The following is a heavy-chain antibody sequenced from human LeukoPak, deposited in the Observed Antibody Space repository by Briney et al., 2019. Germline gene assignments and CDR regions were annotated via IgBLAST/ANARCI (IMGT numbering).Heavy chain of an antibody. D-gene: IGHD6-13*01. CDR2: INSDGSST. V-gene: IGHV3-74*01. CDR1: GFTFSSYW. J-gene: IGHJ6*02. CDR3: ARYRSSWSDYYYYGMDV. Sequence: HPGGSLRLSCAASGFTFSSYWTHWVRQAPGKGLVWVSRINSDGSSTSYADSVKGRFTISRDNAKNTLYLQMNSLRAEDTAVYYCARYRSSWSDYYYYGMDVWGQGTTVTVSS.